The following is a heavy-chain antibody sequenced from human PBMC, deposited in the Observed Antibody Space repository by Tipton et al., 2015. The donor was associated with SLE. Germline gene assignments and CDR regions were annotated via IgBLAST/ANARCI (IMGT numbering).Heavy chain of an antibody. CDR2: ISGSGGST. CDR3: AREGGYSGYDRPEGPYYFDY. V-gene: IGHV3-23*01. Sequence: SLRLSCAASGFTFSSYAMSWVRQAPGKGLEWVSAISGSGGSTYYADSVKGRFTISRDNSKNTLYLQMNSLRAEDTAVYYCAREGGYSGYDRPEGPYYFDYWGQGTLVTVSP. D-gene: IGHD5-12*01. CDR1: GFTFSSYA. J-gene: IGHJ4*02.